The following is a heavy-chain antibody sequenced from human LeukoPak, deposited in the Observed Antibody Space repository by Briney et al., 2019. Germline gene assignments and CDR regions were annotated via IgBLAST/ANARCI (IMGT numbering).Heavy chain of an antibody. Sequence: GGSLRLSCAASGFTFNSYSLSWVRQAPGKGLEWVSSISSDGDYIYYADSLKGRFTISRDNAKNSLYLQMNNLRAEDTAVYYCARGPATRVYYFDYWGQGTLVTVSS. D-gene: IGHD1-26*01. J-gene: IGHJ4*02. CDR1: GFTFNSYS. CDR3: ARGPATRVYYFDY. CDR2: ISSDGDYI. V-gene: IGHV3-21*01.